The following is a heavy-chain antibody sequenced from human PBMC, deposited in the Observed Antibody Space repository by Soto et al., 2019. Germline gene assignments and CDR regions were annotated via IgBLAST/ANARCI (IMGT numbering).Heavy chain of an antibody. V-gene: IGHV1-69*13. J-gene: IGHJ4*02. D-gene: IGHD3-22*01. Sequence: SVKVSCKASGGTFSSYAISWVRQAPGQGLEWMGGIIPIFGTANYAQKFQGRVTITADESTSTAYMELSSLRSEDTAVYYCARAYYYDSSGFGYFDHWGQGTLVTVSS. CDR2: IIPIFGTA. CDR1: GGTFSSYA. CDR3: ARAYYYDSSGFGYFDH.